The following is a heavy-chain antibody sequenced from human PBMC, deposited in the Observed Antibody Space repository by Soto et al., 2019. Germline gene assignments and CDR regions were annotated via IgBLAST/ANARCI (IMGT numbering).Heavy chain of an antibody. CDR3: ARDHAPYYDFWSGYYAGGMDV. CDR2: ISYDGSNK. CDR1: GFTFSSYA. V-gene: IGHV3-30-3*01. Sequence: PGGSLRLSCAVSGFTFSSYAMHWVRQAPGKGLEWVAVISYDGSNKYYADSVKGRFTISRDNSKNTLYLQMNSLRAEDTAVYYCARDHAPYYDFWSGYYAGGMDVWGQGNTVTVSS. D-gene: IGHD3-3*01. J-gene: IGHJ6*02.